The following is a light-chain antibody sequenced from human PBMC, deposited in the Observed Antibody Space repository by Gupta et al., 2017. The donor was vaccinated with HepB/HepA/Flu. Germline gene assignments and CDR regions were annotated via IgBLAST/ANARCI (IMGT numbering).Light chain of an antibody. CDR3: QQYGSSPWT. CDR2: GAS. J-gene: IGKJ1*01. Sequence: IVLTPSHATLASSPGERATLSCRASQSVSSSYVAWYQQKPGQAPRLFIYGASSRATGLPDRFSGRGSGTDFPLTSSRLEPEDCAVYYCQQYGSSPWTFGQGTKVEI. CDR1: QSVSSSY. V-gene: IGKV3-20*01.